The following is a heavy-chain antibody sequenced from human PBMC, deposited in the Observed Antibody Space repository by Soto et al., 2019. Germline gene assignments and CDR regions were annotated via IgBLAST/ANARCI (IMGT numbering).Heavy chain of an antibody. V-gene: IGHV1-18*01. CDR2: ISAYNGNT. D-gene: IGHD3-22*01. Sequence: ASVKVSCKASGYTFTSYGISWVRQAPGQGLEWMGWISAYNGNTNYAQKLQGRVTMTTDTSTSTAYMELRSLRSDDTAVYYCAREGAFLYYYDSSGYYYPFDYWGQGTLVTVSS. J-gene: IGHJ4*02. CDR1: GYTFTSYG. CDR3: AREGAFLYYYDSSGYYYPFDY.